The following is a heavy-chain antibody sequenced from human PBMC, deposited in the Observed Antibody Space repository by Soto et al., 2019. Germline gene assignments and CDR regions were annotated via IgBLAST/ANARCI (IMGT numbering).Heavy chain of an antibody. D-gene: IGHD3-3*01. CDR2: IYYSGST. J-gene: IGHJ6*03. V-gene: IGHV4-39*01. CDR3: ARHEAEITIFGAPRDYYYMDV. Sequence: SETLSLTCTVSGGSISSSSYYWGWIRQPPGKGLEWIGSIYYSGSTYYNPSLKSRVTISVDTSKNQFSLKLSSVTAADTAVYYCARHEAEITIFGAPRDYYYMDVWGKGTTVTVSS. CDR1: GGSISSSSYY.